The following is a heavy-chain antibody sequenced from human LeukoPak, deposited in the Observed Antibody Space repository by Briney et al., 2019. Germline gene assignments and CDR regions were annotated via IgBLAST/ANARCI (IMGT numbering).Heavy chain of an antibody. CDR3: ARSDNSGYYFSY. CDR1: GYTFTSYD. V-gene: IGHV1-8*03. CDR2: MNTNSGNT. Sequence: ASVKVSCKASGYTFTSYDINWVRQATGQGLEWMGWMNTNSGNTGYAQKFQGRVTITRNTSISTAYMELSSLRSEDTAVYYCARSDNSGYYFSYWGQGTLVTVSS. J-gene: IGHJ4*02. D-gene: IGHD3-22*01.